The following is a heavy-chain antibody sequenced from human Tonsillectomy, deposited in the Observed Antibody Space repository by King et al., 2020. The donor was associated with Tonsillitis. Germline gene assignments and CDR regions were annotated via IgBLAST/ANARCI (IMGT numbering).Heavy chain of an antibody. D-gene: IGHD1/OR15-1a*01. V-gene: IGHV1-18*01. Sequence: VQLVESGAEVQKPGASVKVSCKASGYAFTNYGISWVRQAPGQGLEWMGWISTYNGNTNYAQKLQGRVTMATDTSTSTAYMELRSLRSDDTAVYYCARNWNTHWYFDLGGRGTLVTVSS. J-gene: IGHJ2*01. CDR3: ARNWNTHWYFDL. CDR1: GYAFTNYG. CDR2: ISTYNGNT.